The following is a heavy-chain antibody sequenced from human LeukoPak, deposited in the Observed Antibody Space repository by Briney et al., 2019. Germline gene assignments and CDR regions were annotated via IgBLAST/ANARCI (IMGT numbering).Heavy chain of an antibody. CDR2: FSGSGGST. CDR1: GFTFSSYW. D-gene: IGHD2-15*01. J-gene: IGHJ4*02. CDR3: AKGDTQGYCSGGSCYSTDY. Sequence: PGGSLRLSCEASGFTFSSYWMSWVRQAPGKGLEWVSTFSGSGGSTYYADSVKGRFTISRDNSKNTLSLQMNSLRAEDTAVYYCAKGDTQGYCSGGSCYSTDYWGQGTLVTVSS. V-gene: IGHV3-23*01.